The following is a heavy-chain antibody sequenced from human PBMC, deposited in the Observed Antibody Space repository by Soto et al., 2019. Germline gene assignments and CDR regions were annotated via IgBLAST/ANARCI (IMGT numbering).Heavy chain of an antibody. CDR1: GGSISSYY. Sequence: PSETLYLTCTVSGGSISSYYWSWIRQPPGKGLEWIGYIYYSGSTNYNPSLKSRVTISVDTSKNQFSLKLSSVTAADTAVYHYARDLDILRYCTGGSCYRNWFDPWGQGPLVTVS. CDR3: ARDLDILRYCTGGSCYRNWFDP. CDR2: IYYSGST. V-gene: IGHV4-59*01. D-gene: IGHD2-15*01. J-gene: IGHJ5*02.